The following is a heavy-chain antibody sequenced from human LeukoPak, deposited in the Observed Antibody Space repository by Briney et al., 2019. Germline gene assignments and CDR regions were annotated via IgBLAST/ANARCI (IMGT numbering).Heavy chain of an antibody. CDR3: ARGMSSGSRYGFDP. CDR1: GFTFSNNA. CDR2: INENSGLI. J-gene: IGHJ5*02. V-gene: IGHV3-48*01. D-gene: IGHD6-19*01. Sequence: HSGGSLRLSCAASGFTFSNNAMSWVRQAPGKGLEWISYINENSGLIYYADSVKGRFTISRDNAKNSLYLQMNSLRAEDTAVYYCARGMSSGSRYGFDPWGQGNLVTVSS.